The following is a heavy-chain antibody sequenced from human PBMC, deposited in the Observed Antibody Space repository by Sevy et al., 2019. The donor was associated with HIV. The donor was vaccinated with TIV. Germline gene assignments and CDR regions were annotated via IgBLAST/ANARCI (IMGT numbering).Heavy chain of an antibody. CDR3: TRFYSSTTGWYPGSDDF. V-gene: IGHV3-11*01. Sequence: GSLRLSCVASGFSFSDYFISWIRQAPGKGLEWVSYISSNSNKIRYEESVQGRFTISRDNDKNSVYLQMNSLRAEDTAVYHCTRFYSSTTGWYPGSDDFWGRGTLVTVSS. D-gene: IGHD6-19*01. J-gene: IGHJ4*02. CDR2: ISSNSNKI. CDR1: GFSFSDYF.